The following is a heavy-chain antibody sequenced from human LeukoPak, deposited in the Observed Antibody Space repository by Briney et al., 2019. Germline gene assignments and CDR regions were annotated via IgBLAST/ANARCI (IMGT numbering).Heavy chain of an antibody. Sequence: PSETLSLTCTVSGGSISSYYWSWIRQPPGKGLEWIGYIHHSGSTNYNPSLKSRVTISVDTSKNQFSLKLSSVTAADTAVYYCAREDTAMVSDYWGQGTLVTVSS. V-gene: IGHV4-59*12. CDR1: GGSISSYY. D-gene: IGHD5-18*01. CDR2: IHHSGST. CDR3: AREDTAMVSDY. J-gene: IGHJ4*02.